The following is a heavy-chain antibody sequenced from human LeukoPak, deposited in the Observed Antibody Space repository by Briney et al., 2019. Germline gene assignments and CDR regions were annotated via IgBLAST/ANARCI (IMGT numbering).Heavy chain of an antibody. D-gene: IGHD6-13*01. CDR3: ARGRAAAGTIWYFDL. Sequence: SETLSLTCTVSGDSISSYYWSWIRQPPGKGLEWIGYIYYSGSTNYNPSLKSRVTISVDTSKNQFSLKLSSVTAADTAVYYCARGRAAAGTIWYFDLWGRGTLVTVSS. CDR2: IYYSGST. J-gene: IGHJ2*01. V-gene: IGHV4-59*01. CDR1: GDSISSYY.